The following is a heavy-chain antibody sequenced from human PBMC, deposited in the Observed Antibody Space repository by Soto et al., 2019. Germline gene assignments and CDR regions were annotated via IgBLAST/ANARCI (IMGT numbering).Heavy chain of an antibody. CDR1: GFTFSNAW. J-gene: IGHJ6*02. Sequence: GGSLRLSCAASGFTFSNAWMNWVRQAPGKGLEWVGRIKSKTDGGTTDYAAPVKGRFTISRDDSKNTLYLQMNSLKTEDTAVYYCTAGTIFGYSMDVWGQGIPVTVYS. CDR3: TAGTIFGYSMDV. D-gene: IGHD3-9*01. V-gene: IGHV3-15*07. CDR2: IKSKTDGGTT.